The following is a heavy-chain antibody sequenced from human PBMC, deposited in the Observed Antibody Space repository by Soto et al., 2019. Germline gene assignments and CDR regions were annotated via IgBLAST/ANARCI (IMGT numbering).Heavy chain of an antibody. Sequence: QVQLVQSGAEVKKPGASVKVSCKASAYTFTSYGISWVRQAPGQGLDWMGWSSAYTGLTNYAQKPQGRVTMTTNTSTSTAYMELRSLRSDDTAVYYCARVPPITIFGVVFIRTDAAFDIWGQGTMVTVSS. CDR2: SSAYTGLT. D-gene: IGHD3-3*01. V-gene: IGHV1-18*01. J-gene: IGHJ3*02. CDR3: ARVPPITIFGVVFIRTDAAFDI. CDR1: AYTFTSYG.